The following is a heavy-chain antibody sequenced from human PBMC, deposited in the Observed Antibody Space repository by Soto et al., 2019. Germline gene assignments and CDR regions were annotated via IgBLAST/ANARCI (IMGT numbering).Heavy chain of an antibody. CDR1: GGTFSSYT. V-gene: IGHV1-69*02. Sequence: QVQLVQSGAEVKKPGSSVKVSCKASGGTFSSYTISWVRQAPGQGLEWMGRIIPILGIANYAQKFQGRVTITADKSTSTAYMELSSLRSDDTAVYYCARGTGRGGMDVWGQGTTVTVSS. CDR2: IIPILGIA. D-gene: IGHD3-9*01. CDR3: ARGTGRGGMDV. J-gene: IGHJ6*02.